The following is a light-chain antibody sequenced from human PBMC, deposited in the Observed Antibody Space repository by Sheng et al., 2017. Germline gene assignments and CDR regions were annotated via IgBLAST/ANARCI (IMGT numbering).Light chain of an antibody. CDR3: QQYNSWPLT. CDR2: EAS. CDR1: QSVSSN. V-gene: IGKV3-15*01. J-gene: IGKJ4*01. Sequence: ETVMTQSPVTLSVSPGESATLSCRTSQSVSSNLAWYQQKSGQAPRLLIYEASTRATGISLXFSGSGSGTEFTLTIDRLQSADFAVYYCQQYNSWPLTFGGGTKVEIK.